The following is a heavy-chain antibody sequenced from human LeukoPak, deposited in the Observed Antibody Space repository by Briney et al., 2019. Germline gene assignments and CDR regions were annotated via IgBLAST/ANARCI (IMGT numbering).Heavy chain of an antibody. CDR3: ARDRVGSGWPRPYYFEV. CDR1: GYTLTGYY. V-gene: IGHV1-2*02. Sequence: GASVKVSCKASGYTLTGYYLHWVRQAPGQGLEWMGWINPNTGATHSAQKFQGRITMTRDTSFSTAYMDLSRLRSDDTAVYYCARDRVGSGWPRPYYFEVWGQGTLVTVSS. D-gene: IGHD6-19*01. CDR2: INPNTGAT. J-gene: IGHJ4*02.